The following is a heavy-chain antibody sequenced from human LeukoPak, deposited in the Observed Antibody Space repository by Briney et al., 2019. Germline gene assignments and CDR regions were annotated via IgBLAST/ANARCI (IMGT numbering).Heavy chain of an antibody. Sequence: PSETLSLTCTVSGGSISSYYWSWIRQPPGKGPEWIGHIHYSGSTNYNPSLKSRVTISVDTSKNQFSLRLSSVTAADTAVYYCARWNSGTYSSDLWGQGTPVTVSS. D-gene: IGHD1-26*01. CDR3: ARWNSGTYSSDL. V-gene: IGHV4-59*01. CDR2: IHYSGST. CDR1: GGSISSYY. J-gene: IGHJ5*02.